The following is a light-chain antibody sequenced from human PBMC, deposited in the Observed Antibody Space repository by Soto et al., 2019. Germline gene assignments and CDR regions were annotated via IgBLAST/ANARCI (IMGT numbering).Light chain of an antibody. Sequence: QSALTQPPSASGSPGQSVTISCTGTSSDVGGYNYVSWYQQHPGKAAKLMIYEVSKRPSGVPDRFSGSKSGNTASLTVSGLQAEDEVDYYCSSYEGSNNVVFGGGTKLTVL. CDR1: SSDVGGYNY. CDR3: SSYEGSNNVV. V-gene: IGLV2-8*01. CDR2: EVS. J-gene: IGLJ2*01.